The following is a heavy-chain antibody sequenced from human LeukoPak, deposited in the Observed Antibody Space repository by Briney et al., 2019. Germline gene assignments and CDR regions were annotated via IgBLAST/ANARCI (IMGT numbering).Heavy chain of an antibody. CDR1: GFTFSSYA. CDR3: ARGYCSSPSCYRLHNYFDY. V-gene: IGHV3-64*01. D-gene: IGHD2-2*02. CDR2: ISSNGGST. J-gene: IGHJ4*02. Sequence: PGGSLRLSCAASGFTFSSYAMHWVRQAPGKGLGYVSAISSNGGSTYYANSVQGRFTISRDNSKNTLYLQMGSLRAEDMAVYYCARGYCSSPSCYRLHNYFDYWGQGTLVTVSS.